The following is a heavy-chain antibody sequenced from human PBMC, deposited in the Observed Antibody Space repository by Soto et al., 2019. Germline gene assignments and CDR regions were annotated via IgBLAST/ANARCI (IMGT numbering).Heavy chain of an antibody. CDR2: IYTSGST. V-gene: IGHV4-4*07. CDR1: GGSISRYY. J-gene: IGHJ5*02. Sequence: SETLSLTCTVSGGSISRYYWSWIRQPAGKGLEWIGRIYTSGSTNYNPSLKSRVTMSVDTSKNQFSLKLSSVTAADTAVYYCARDSGYCSGGSCYAGLNWFDPWGQGTLVTVSS. D-gene: IGHD2-15*01. CDR3: ARDSGYCSGGSCYAGLNWFDP.